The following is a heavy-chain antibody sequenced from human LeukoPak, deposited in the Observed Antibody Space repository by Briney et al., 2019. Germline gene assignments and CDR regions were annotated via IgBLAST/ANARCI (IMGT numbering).Heavy chain of an antibody. V-gene: IGHV1-2*02. CDR3: ARDMDSGPDFFDY. CDR1: GYTFTDYY. J-gene: IGHJ4*02. CDR2: INPHSGGT. D-gene: IGHD1-26*01. Sequence: WASVTVSFKASGYTFTDYYMHWVRQAPGQGLEWMGWINPHSGGTDHAQKFQGRVTMTRDTSISTAYMELSRLRSDDTAVYYCARDMDSGPDFFDYWGLGTLVTVSS.